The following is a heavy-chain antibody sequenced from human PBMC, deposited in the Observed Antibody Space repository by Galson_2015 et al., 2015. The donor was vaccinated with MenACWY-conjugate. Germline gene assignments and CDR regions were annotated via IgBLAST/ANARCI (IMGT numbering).Heavy chain of an antibody. V-gene: IGHV3-30*18. CDR2: ISYDGSNK. D-gene: IGHD2-21*02. Sequence: WVRQAPGKGLEWVAVISYDGSNKYYADSVKGRFTISRDNSKNTLYLQMNSLRAEDTAVYYCAKARRGRVVVTATTDYWGQGTLVTVSS. CDR3: AKARRGRVVVTATTDY. J-gene: IGHJ4*02.